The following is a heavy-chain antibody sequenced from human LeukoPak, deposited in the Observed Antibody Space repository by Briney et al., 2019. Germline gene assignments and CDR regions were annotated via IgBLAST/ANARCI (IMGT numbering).Heavy chain of an antibody. J-gene: IGHJ6*03. D-gene: IGHD4-17*01. V-gene: IGHV4-34*01. CDR2: INHSGRT. Sequence: PSDTLSLACALDGGSFSGYYWSWVRHPPGGGREWIGEINHSGRTTSNTSLKSRDTTSVDTPQNQCSLKLSAVTAADTAVYYCARRTVTTSRRYYYYYMDVWGKGTTVTVS. CDR1: GGSFSGYY. CDR3: ARRTVTTSRRYYYYYMDV.